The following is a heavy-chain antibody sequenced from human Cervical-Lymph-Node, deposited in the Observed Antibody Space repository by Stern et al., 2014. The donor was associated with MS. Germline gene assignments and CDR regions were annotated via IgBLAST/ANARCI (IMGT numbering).Heavy chain of an antibody. CDR1: GFTFDNYG. CDR2: ISFDGSSK. J-gene: IGHJ4*02. Sequence: DQLVESGGGVVQPGRSLRLSCTASGFTFDNYGIHWVRQAPGRGLEWVALISFDGSSKYYARSVRGRFTISRDNSKNTLYLQMDSLKPDDTATYYCAKRYAPMDPDFDYWGQGTLVTVSS. CDR3: AKRYAPMDPDFDY. D-gene: IGHD2-2*01. V-gene: IGHV3-30*18.